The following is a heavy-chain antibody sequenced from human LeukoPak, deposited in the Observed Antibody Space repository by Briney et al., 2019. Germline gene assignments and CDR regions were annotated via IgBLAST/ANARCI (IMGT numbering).Heavy chain of an antibody. D-gene: IGHD3-22*01. CDR1: GYTFTGYY. J-gene: IGHJ3*02. CDR2: INPNSGGT. Sequence: ASVTVSCKASGYTFTGYYMHWVRQAPGQGLEWMGWINPNSGGTNYAQKFQGRVTMTRDTSISTAYMELSRLRSDDTAVYYCARVYYYDSRRWSAFDIWGQGTMVTVSS. V-gene: IGHV1-2*02. CDR3: ARVYYYDSRRWSAFDI.